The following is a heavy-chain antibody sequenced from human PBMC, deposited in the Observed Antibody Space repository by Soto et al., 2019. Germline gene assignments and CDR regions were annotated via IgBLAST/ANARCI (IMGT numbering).Heavy chain of an antibody. Sequence: QITLKESGPTLVKPTQTLTLTCTFSGFSLNTTEVGVAWIRQPPGKALEWLALIYWDDDKRYSPSLKSRLTITKDTSKNQVVLRMTNMDPVDTATYYCAHRFDWYYFDYWGQGTLVTVSS. CDR1: GFSLNTTEVG. CDR3: AHRFDWYYFDY. D-gene: IGHD3-9*01. CDR2: IYWDDDK. J-gene: IGHJ4*02. V-gene: IGHV2-5*02.